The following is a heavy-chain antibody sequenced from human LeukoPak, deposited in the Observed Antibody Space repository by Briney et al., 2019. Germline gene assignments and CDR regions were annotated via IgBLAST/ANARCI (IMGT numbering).Heavy chain of an antibody. J-gene: IGHJ4*02. D-gene: IGHD2-21*01. CDR1: GFSLDSDRVA. CDR3: VHRQYYGGGTYSPFNH. Sequence: SGPTLVEPTQTLTLTCTFSGFSLDSDRVAVGWIRQPPGKALAWLALTYGDDDRRYSSSLKNRLTITRDTSRNQVVLTMTNMDPVDTGTYFCVHRQYYGGGTYSPFNHWGLGILVTVTS. CDR2: TYGDDDR. V-gene: IGHV2-5*02.